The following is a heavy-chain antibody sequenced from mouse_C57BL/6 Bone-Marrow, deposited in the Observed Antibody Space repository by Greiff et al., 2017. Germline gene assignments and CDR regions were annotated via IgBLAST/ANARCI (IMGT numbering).Heavy chain of an antibody. CDR3: ARHYDYGAWFAY. Sequence: QVQLQQPGAELVRPGSSVKLSCKASGYTFTSYWMHWVKQRPIQGLEWIGNIDPSDSETHYNQKFKDKATLTVDKSSSTAYIQLSSLTSEDSAVYYCARHYDYGAWFAYWGQGTLVTVSA. V-gene: IGHV1-52*01. J-gene: IGHJ3*01. D-gene: IGHD2-4*01. CDR1: GYTFTSYW. CDR2: IDPSDSET.